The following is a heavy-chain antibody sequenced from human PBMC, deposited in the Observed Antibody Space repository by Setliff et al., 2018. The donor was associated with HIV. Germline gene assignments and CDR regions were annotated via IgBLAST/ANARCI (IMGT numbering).Heavy chain of an antibody. D-gene: IGHD3-3*01. J-gene: IGHJ6*02. CDR3: ARVFSSYGMDV. CDR1: GGTFSSYA. V-gene: IGHV1-69*13. Sequence: SVKVSCKASGGTFSSYAVSWVRQAPGQGLEWMGAIIRVFETANYAQKFQGRVTINADESTSTAYMELSSLRSEDTAVYYCARVFSSYGMDVWGQGTTVTVSS. CDR2: IIRVFETA.